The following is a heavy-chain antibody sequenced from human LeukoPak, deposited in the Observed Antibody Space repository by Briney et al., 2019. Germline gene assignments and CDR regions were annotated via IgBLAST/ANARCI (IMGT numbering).Heavy chain of an antibody. CDR1: GFSFSSYA. CDR2: ITTGGTR. V-gene: IGHV3-23*01. J-gene: IGHJ4*02. CDR3: ASWGGD. D-gene: IGHD3-10*01. Sequence: GGSLILSCAASGFSFSSYAMTWVRQAPGQGLEWVSGITTGGTRYDADSVKGRFTISRDNSKNTLYLQMNSLRAEDTAVYYCASWGGDWGQGTLVTVSS.